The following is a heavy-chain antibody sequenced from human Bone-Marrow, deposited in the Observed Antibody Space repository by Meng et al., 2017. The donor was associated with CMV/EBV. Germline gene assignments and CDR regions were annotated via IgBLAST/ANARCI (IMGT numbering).Heavy chain of an antibody. CDR3: ARTLYYDFWSGYSPTPDY. J-gene: IGHJ4*02. V-gene: IGHV1-2*02. D-gene: IGHD3-3*01. CDR1: GYTFTGYY. Sequence: ASVKVSCKASGYTFTGYYMHWVRQAPGQGLEWMGWINPNSGGTNYAQKFQGRVTMTRDTSISTAYMELSRLRSDDTAVYYCARTLYYDFWSGYSPTPDYWGQGTLVTVSS. CDR2: INPNSGGT.